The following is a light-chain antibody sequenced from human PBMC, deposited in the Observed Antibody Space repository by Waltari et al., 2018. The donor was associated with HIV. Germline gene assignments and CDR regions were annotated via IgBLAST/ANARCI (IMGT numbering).Light chain of an antibody. V-gene: IGKV1-5*03. CDR2: KAS. J-gene: IGKJ1*01. CDR1: PSISRW. CDR3: QQYDSYWWT. Sequence: IPMTQSPSTLSASVGDRVTITCRARPSISRWLAWYQQKPGAAPKPLIYKASTLESGVPSRFSGSGSGTEFTLTISSLQPDDFATYYCQQYDSYWWTFGRGTKVEIK.